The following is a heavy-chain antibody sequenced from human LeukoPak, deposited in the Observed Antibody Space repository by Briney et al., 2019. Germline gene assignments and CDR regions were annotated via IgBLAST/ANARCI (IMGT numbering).Heavy chain of an antibody. V-gene: IGHV3-21*01. Sequence: GGSLRLSCAASGFTFSSYSMNWVRQAPGKGLEWVSSISSSSSYIYYADSVKGRFTISRDSAKNSLYLQMNSLRAEDTAVYYCARDSADYYDILTGYYGVAWSDYWGQGTLVTVSS. CDR1: GFTFSSYS. CDR2: ISSSSSYI. D-gene: IGHD3-9*01. J-gene: IGHJ4*02. CDR3: ARDSADYYDILTGYYGVAWSDY.